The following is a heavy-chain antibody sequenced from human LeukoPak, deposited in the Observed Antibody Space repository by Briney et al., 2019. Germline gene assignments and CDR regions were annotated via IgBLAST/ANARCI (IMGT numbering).Heavy chain of an antibody. J-gene: IGHJ4*02. V-gene: IGHV3-64*01. CDR2: ISSNGGST. Sequence: GGSLRLSCAASGFTFSSHAMHWVRQAPGKGLEYVSAISSNGGSTYYANSVKGRFTISRDNSKNTLYLQMGSLRAEDMAVYYCASSLYYDSSGYYYTHFDYWGQGTLVTVSS. CDR3: ASSLYYDSSGYYYTHFDY. CDR1: GFTFSSHA. D-gene: IGHD3-22*01.